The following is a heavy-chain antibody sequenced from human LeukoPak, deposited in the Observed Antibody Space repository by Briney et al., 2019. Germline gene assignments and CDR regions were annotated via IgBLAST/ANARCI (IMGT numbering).Heavy chain of an antibody. CDR2: IQQDGSEK. J-gene: IGHJ4*02. V-gene: IGHV3-7*01. CDR1: GFTFKGYW. D-gene: IGHD5-18*01. Sequence: TGGSLRLSCAASGFTFKGYWMSWVRQAPGKGLEWVANIQQDGSEKKYVDSVKGRFTISRDNAKNSLYLQMDSLRAEDTAVYYCVRLRYTYGKNFDCWGQGTLVTVSP. CDR3: VRLRYTYGKNFDC.